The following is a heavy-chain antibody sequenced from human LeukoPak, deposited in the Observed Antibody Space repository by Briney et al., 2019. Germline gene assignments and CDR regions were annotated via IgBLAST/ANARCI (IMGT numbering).Heavy chain of an antibody. D-gene: IGHD4-17*01. CDR3: AKDPNGDYIGAFDI. CDR2: IRGSGANT. J-gene: IGHJ3*02. CDR1: GFTFSSYA. Sequence: GGSLRLPCAASGFTFSSYAMSWVRQAPGKGLEWVSSIRGSGANTYYAGFVQGRFTISRDNSKNTLYLQMNNLRAEDTAVYYCAKDPNGDYIGAFDIWGQGTMVTVSS. V-gene: IGHV3-23*01.